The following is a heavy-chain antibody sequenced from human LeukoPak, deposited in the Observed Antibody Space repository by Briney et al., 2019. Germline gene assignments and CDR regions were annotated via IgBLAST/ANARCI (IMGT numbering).Heavy chain of an antibody. CDR3: ARHRYSGSDTQGFDY. Sequence: GESLKISCRGSGYSFTNYWIAWVRQMPGKGLEWMGIVYPSNSDTRYSPSFEGQVTISADKSFNTAYVQWSSLKASDTAMYYCARHRYSGSDTQGFDYWGQGTLVTVSS. D-gene: IGHD5-12*01. J-gene: IGHJ4*02. CDR2: VYPSNSDT. V-gene: IGHV5-51*01. CDR1: GYSFTNYW.